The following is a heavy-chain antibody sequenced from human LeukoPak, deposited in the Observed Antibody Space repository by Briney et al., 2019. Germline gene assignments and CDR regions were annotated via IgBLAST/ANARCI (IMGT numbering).Heavy chain of an antibody. CDR1: GYTFTSYA. CDR3: AVDSGYDDPLTYYYYYGMDV. V-gene: IGHV7-4-1*02. J-gene: IGHJ6*02. CDR2: INTNTGNP. Sequence: ASVKVSCKASGYTFTSYAMNWVRQAPGQGLEWMGWINTNTGNPTYAQGFTGRFVFSLDTSVSTAYLQISSLKAEDTAVYYCAVDSGYDDPLTYYYYYGMDVWGQGTTVTVSS. D-gene: IGHD5-12*01.